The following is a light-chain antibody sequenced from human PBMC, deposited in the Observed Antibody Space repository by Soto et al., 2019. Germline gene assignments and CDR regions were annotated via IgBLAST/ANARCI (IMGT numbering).Light chain of an antibody. Sequence: QSVLTQSPSASGSPGQSVTISCTGTSSDVGGYDYVSWYQQHPGKAPKLMIYEVSKRPSGVPDRFSGSKSGNSASLTVSGLQAEDEADYYCSSYAGSNVYVFGTGTKLTVL. CDR1: SSDVGGYDY. CDR2: EVS. CDR3: SSYAGSNVYV. V-gene: IGLV2-8*01. J-gene: IGLJ1*01.